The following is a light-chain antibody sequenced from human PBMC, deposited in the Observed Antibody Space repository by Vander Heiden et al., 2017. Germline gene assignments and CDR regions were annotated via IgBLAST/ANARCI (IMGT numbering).Light chain of an antibody. CDR3: QIWDTGIGM. Sequence: QLVVTQSPSASASLGASVTLTSILRSGHSNYAIAWHQQQPEKGPRHWMKVNSDGTHRKGDGSPDRFSGPSSGAERYRTSCTPQAEDEADYYCQIWDTGIGMIGGGTKLTVL. V-gene: IGLV4-69*01. CDR1: SGHSNYA. CDR2: VNSDGTH. J-gene: IGLJ2*01.